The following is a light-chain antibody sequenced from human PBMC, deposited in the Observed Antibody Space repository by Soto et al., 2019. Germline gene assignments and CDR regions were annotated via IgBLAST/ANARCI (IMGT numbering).Light chain of an antibody. J-gene: IGLJ1*01. Sequence: QSLLTKPPSVSGAPSQMVTISFYGASSSIGAGYEVHWYHQLPGTAPKLVVSGNGNRPSGVPDRLSASKSGTSASLAITGLQAEDEGHYYCQYYDKRLTAYVFGTGTKGTVL. CDR2: GNG. CDR3: QYYDKRLTAYV. CDR1: SSSIGAGYE. V-gene: IGLV1-40*01.